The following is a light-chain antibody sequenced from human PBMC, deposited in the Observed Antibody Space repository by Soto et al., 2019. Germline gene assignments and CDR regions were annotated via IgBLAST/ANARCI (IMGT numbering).Light chain of an antibody. V-gene: IGLV2-11*01. CDR1: SSDVGGYNY. Sequence: QSALTQPRSVSGSPGQSVTISCTGTSSDVGGYNYVSWYQQHPGKAPKLMIYDVSKRPSGVPDRFSGSKSGNTASLTISGLQAEDEADYYCCSYAGSYTCYVFGTGTKVTVL. CDR3: CSYAGSYTCYV. CDR2: DVS. J-gene: IGLJ1*01.